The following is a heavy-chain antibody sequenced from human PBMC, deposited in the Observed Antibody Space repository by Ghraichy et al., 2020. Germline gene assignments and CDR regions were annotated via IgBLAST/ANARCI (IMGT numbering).Heavy chain of an antibody. CDR2: IYFSGST. V-gene: IGHV4-59*01. Sequence: SQTLSLTCTVSGGSISSYYWSWIRQPPGKGLEWIGYIYFSGSTNYNPSLKSRVTISVDTSKNQFSLKLSSVTAADTAVYYCARGLGGGQAYYYDGMDVWGQGTTVTVSS. CDR3: ARGLGGGQAYYYDGMDV. J-gene: IGHJ6*02. D-gene: IGHD3-16*01. CDR1: GGSISSYY.